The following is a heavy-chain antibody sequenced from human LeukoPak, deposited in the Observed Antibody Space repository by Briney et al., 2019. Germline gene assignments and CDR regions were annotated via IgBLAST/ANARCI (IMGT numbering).Heavy chain of an antibody. CDR3: ARHRLHRLYYDSSGYYYVPLLRYYFDY. Sequence: GASVKVSCKTSGYTFTNYGINWVRQAPGQGLEWMGWISGYNGNTNYAQKLQGRVTMTTDTSTSTAYMELRSLTSDDTAVYYCARHRLHRLYYDSSGYYYVPLLRYYFDYWGQGTLVTVSS. J-gene: IGHJ4*02. V-gene: IGHV1-18*04. CDR1: GYTFTNYG. D-gene: IGHD3-22*01. CDR2: ISGYNGNT.